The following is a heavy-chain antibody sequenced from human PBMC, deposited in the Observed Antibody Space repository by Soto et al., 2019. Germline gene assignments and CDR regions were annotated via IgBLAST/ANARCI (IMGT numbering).Heavy chain of an antibody. J-gene: IGHJ4*01. V-gene: IGHV4-34*01. D-gene: IGHD3-10*01. Sequence: SETLSLTCAVYGGSFSGYYWSWIRQSPGKGLEWIGDINHTGRTNYNPSLRSRVSISVDTSKNQFSLTLSSVTAADTAVYYCARGSKRSGRYYNTDLDYWGHGTLVTVSS. CDR3: ARGSKRSGRYYNTDLDY. CDR2: INHTGRT. CDR1: GGSFSGYY.